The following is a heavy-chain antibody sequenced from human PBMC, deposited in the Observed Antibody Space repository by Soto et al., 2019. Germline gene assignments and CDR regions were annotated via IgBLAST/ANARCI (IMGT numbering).Heavy chain of an antibody. CDR1: GFTFSSYS. J-gene: IGHJ4*02. Sequence: GGSLRLSCAASGFTFSSYSMNWVRQAPGKGLEWVSSISSSSSYIYYADSVKGRFTISRDNAKNSLYLQMNSLRAEDTAVYYCARVRARSPPYYFDYWGQGTLVTVSS. CDR2: ISSSSSYI. CDR3: ARVRARSPPYYFDY. V-gene: IGHV3-21*01. D-gene: IGHD3-10*01.